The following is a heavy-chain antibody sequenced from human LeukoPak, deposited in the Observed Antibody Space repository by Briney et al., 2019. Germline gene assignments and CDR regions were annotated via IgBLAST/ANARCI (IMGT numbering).Heavy chain of an antibody. Sequence: SETLPLTCAVYGGSFSGYYWSWIRQPPGKGLEWIGEINHSGSTNYNPSLKSRVTISADTSKNQFSLKLSSVTAADTAVYYCARDRRGWELGDYWGQGTLVTVSS. V-gene: IGHV4-34*01. J-gene: IGHJ4*02. CDR3: ARDRRGWELGDY. CDR1: GGSFSGYY. CDR2: INHSGST. D-gene: IGHD1-26*01.